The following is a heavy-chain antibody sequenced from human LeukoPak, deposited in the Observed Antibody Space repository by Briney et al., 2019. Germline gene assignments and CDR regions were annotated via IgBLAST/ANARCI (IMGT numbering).Heavy chain of an antibody. CDR3: ARDGFGELPPGDAFDI. D-gene: IGHD3-10*01. CDR1: GFTFGGYA. J-gene: IGHJ3*02. CDR2: ISGSGGST. V-gene: IGHV3-23*01. Sequence: PGGSLRLSCAASGFTFGGYAMSWVRQSPGRGLEWVSAISGSGGSTYYADSVKGRFTISRDNSKNTLYLQMNSLRAEDTAVYYCARDGFGELPPGDAFDIWGQGTMVTVPS.